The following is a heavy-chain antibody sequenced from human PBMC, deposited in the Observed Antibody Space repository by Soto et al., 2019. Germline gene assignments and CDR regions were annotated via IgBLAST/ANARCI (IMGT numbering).Heavy chain of an antibody. J-gene: IGHJ5*02. CDR2: IYHTGTT. D-gene: IGHD3-22*01. CDR1: GGSINSGDYS. Sequence: QLQLQESGSGLVKPSQTLSLTCTVSGGSINSGDYSWTWIRQPPGKGLEWIGYIYHTGTTYYNMFLTSRVTISVARSQNQFSLKLSSVTAADTAVYYCARGINYYDSSGDSWFDPWGQGTLVTVSS. CDR3: ARGINYYDSSGDSWFDP. V-gene: IGHV4-30-2*01.